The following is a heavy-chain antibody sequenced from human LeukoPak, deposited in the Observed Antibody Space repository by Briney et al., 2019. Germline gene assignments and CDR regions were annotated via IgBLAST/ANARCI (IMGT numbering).Heavy chain of an antibody. D-gene: IGHD2-15*01. CDR2: IYYSGST. CDR1: GGSISSHY. V-gene: IGHV4-59*08. J-gene: IGHJ4*02. CDR3: ARSRRYCSGGSCYPFDY. Sequence: SETLSLTCTVSGGSISSHYWSWIRQPPGKGLEWIGYIYYSGSTNYNPSLKSRVTISVDTSKNQFSLKLSSVTAADTAVYYCARSRRYCSGGSCYPFDYWGQGTLVTVSS.